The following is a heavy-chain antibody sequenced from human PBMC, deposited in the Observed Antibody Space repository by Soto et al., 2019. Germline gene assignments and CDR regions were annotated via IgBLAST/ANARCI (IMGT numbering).Heavy chain of an antibody. CDR3: AREGNSGAYYYYGMDV. D-gene: IGHD4-4*01. CDR1: GGSVSSGSYY. CDR2: IYYSGST. J-gene: IGHJ6*02. V-gene: IGHV4-61*01. Sequence: SETLSLTCTVSGGSVSSGSYYWSWIRQPPGKGLEWIGYIYYSGSTNYNPSLKSRVTISVDTSKNQFSLKLISVTAADTAVYYCAREGNSGAYYYYGMDVWGQGTTVTVSS.